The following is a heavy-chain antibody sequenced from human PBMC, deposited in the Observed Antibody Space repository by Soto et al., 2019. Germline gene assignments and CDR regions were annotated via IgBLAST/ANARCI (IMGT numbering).Heavy chain of an antibody. J-gene: IGHJ3*02. CDR2: IYYSGST. V-gene: IGHV4-39*01. D-gene: IGHD6-13*01. CDR3: ASRERAAAGPDDAFDI. CDR1: GGSISSSSYY. Sequence: SETLSLTCTVSGGSISSSSYYWGWIRQPPGKGLEWIGSIYYSGSTYYNPSLKSRVTISVDTSKNQFSLKLSSVTAADTAVYYCASRERAAAGPDDAFDIWGQGTMVTVSS.